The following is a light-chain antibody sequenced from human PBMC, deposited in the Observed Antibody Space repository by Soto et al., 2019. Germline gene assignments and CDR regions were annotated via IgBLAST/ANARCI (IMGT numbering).Light chain of an antibody. V-gene: IGKV1-39*01. CDR3: QQDYNPPFT. CDR1: QHISRF. CDR2: AAS. J-gene: IGKJ3*01. Sequence: DIQMTQSPSSLSASVGDRVTITCRASQHISRFLTWFQQRPGKAPKLLIYAASSLQSGVPSRFSGSGSGTDFTLTISSLQPEDFATYFCQQDYNPPFTLGLGTNVDIK.